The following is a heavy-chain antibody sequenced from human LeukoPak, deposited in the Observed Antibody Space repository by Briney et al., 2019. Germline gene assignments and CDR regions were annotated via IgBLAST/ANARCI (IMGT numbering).Heavy chain of an antibody. CDR2: INHNGNVN. CDR1: EFTFCSYW. V-gene: IGHV3-7*03. CDR3: ARGGGLDV. J-gene: IGHJ6*02. Sequence: GGSLRLSCAASEFTFCSYWMNWARQAPGKGLEWVASINHNGNVNYYVDSVKGRFTISRDNAKNSLYLQMSNLRAEDTAVYFCARGGGLDVWGQGATVTVSS. D-gene: IGHD3-16*01.